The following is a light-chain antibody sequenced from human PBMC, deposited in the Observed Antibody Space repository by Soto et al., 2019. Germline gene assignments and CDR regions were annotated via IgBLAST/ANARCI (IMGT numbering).Light chain of an antibody. V-gene: IGKV1-39*01. CDR1: QSISSY. J-gene: IGKJ1*01. CDR2: FAS. CDR3: QQTYNTPVT. Sequence: DIQITQSPSSLSASVGDRVTITRRASQSISSYLNWYQQKPGKAPKLLIYFASILQSGVPSRFGGSGSGTEFSLTISRLQPEDFATYYCQQTYNTPVTFGQGTKVDIK.